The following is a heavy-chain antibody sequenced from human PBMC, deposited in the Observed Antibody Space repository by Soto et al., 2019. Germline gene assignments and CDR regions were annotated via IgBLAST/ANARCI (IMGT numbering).Heavy chain of an antibody. J-gene: IGHJ4*02. D-gene: IGHD2-15*01. CDR1: GFTFSNYA. V-gene: IGHV3-64D*06. Sequence: PGGSLRLSCSVSGFTFSNYAMHWVRQAPGKGLEYVSGITSDGDSTWHADSVKDRFTISRDNSKNTLFLQMSSLRVEDTAIYFCVKGNQLLRYYIDFWGPGTLVTVSS. CDR3: VKGNQLLRYYIDF. CDR2: ITSDGDST.